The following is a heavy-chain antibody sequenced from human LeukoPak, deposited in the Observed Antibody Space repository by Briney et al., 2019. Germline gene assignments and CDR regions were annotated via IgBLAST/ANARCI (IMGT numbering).Heavy chain of an antibody. Sequence: SVKVSCKASGYTFTSYAISWVRQAPGQGLEWMGGIIPIFGTANYAQKFQGRVTITADESTSTAYMELSSLRSEDTAVYYCASVGITMIVVDYYFDYWGQGTLVTVSS. CDR2: IIPIFGTA. CDR3: ASVGITMIVVDYYFDY. V-gene: IGHV1-69*13. CDR1: GYTFTSYA. D-gene: IGHD3-22*01. J-gene: IGHJ4*02.